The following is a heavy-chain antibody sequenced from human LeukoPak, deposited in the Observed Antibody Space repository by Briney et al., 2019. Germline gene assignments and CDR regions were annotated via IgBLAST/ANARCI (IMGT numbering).Heavy chain of an antibody. Sequence: GASVKVSCKTSGYTFTNYCIHWVRQAPGQGLEWMGWINPKSGATNYAQKFQGRVTMTRDTSISTAYMELSRLRSDDTAVYYCARVPEYFDWLLPFDIWGQGTMVTVSS. CDR2: INPKSGAT. CDR3: ARVPEYFDWLLPFDI. V-gene: IGHV1-2*02. J-gene: IGHJ3*02. D-gene: IGHD3-9*01. CDR1: GYTFTNYC.